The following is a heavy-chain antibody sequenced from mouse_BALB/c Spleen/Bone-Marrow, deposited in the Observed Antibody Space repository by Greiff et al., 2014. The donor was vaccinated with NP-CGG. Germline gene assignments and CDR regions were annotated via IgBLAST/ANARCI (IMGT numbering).Heavy chain of an antibody. CDR3: ARLRDGYSPFAY. V-gene: IGHV5-9-3*01. J-gene: IGHJ3*01. CDR1: GFTFSSYA. Sequence: EVKLQESGGGLVKPGGSLKPSCAASGFTFSSYAMSWVRQTPEKRLEWVATISSGGSYTYYPDSVKGRFTISRDNAKNTLYLQMSSLRSEDTAMYYCARLRDGYSPFAYWGQGTLVTVSA. D-gene: IGHD2-3*01. CDR2: ISSGGSYT.